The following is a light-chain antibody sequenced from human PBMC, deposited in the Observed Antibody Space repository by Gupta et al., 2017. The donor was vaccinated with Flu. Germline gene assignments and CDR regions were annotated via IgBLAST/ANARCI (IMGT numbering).Light chain of an antibody. CDR3: QQSYSTHIT. CDR1: QKVSTF. Sequence: PSSLSASVGDRVTITCLASQKVSTFLSWYQQTPGKAPKLLIYSASQVQSGVPSRFSGSGSGTXFTLTIXRRQPEEFATYYCQQSYSTHITFGXGTLLDIK. J-gene: IGKJ5*01. CDR2: SAS. V-gene: IGKV1-39*01.